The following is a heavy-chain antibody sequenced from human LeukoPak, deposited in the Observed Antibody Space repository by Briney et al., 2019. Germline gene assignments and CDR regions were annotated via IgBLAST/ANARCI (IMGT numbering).Heavy chain of an antibody. J-gene: IGHJ3*02. CDR2: IYPDDSDT. CDR1: GYTFTNYW. CDR3: ARRGVVPAANGAFDI. Sequence: HGESLKISCKASGYTFTNYWIAWVRQMPGKGLEWMGIIYPDDSDTKYSPSFQGQVTISADKSISTAYLQWSSLKASDTAMYYCARRGVVPAANGAFDIWGQGTMVTVSS. V-gene: IGHV5-51*01. D-gene: IGHD2-2*01.